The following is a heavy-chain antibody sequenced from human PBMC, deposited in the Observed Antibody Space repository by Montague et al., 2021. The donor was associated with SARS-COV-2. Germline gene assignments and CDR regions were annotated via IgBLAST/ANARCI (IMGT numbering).Heavy chain of an antibody. CDR1: GGSISSSSYY. CDR3: ARLPDLLLWFGEALDY. CDR2: IYYSGST. D-gene: IGHD3-10*01. J-gene: IGHJ4*02. V-gene: IGHV4-39*01. Sequence: SETLSLTCTVSGGSISSSSYYWGWIRQPPGKGLEWIGSIYYSGSTYYXXXLKSRVTISVDMSKNQFSLKLSSVTAADTAVYYCARLPDLLLWFGEALDYWGQGTLSPSPQ.